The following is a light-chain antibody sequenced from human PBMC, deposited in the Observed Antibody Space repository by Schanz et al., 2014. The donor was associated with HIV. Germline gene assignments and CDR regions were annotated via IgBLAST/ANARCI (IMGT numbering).Light chain of an antibody. Sequence: QSALTQPASVSGSPGQSITISCTGTSSDVGGYNYVSWYQQHPGKAPKLMIYDVSNRPSGVSNRFSGSKSGNTASLTISGLQAEDEADYYCCSPGVFGGGTKLTVL. CDR1: SSDVGGYNY. CDR3: CSPGV. J-gene: IGLJ3*02. V-gene: IGLV2-14*03. CDR2: DVS.